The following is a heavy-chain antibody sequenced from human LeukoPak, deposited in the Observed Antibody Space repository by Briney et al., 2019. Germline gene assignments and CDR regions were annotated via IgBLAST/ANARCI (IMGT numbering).Heavy chain of an antibody. Sequence: KASETLSLTCTVSGGSVSSGSYYWSWIRQPPGKGLEWIGYIYYSGSTNYNPSLKSRVTISVDTSKNQFSLKLSSVTAADTAVYFCARGASTWDYWGQGTLVTVSS. CDR1: GGSVSSGSYY. J-gene: IGHJ4*02. CDR2: IYYSGST. V-gene: IGHV4-61*01. D-gene: IGHD2-2*01. CDR3: ARGASTWDY.